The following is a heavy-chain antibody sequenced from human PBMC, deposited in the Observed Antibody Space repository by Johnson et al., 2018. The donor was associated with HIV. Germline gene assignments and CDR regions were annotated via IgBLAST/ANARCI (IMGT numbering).Heavy chain of an antibody. CDR3: ARGGGSYDACDAFDT. J-gene: IGHJ3*02. D-gene: IGHD1-26*01. V-gene: IGHV3-66*01. CDR2: IYSGGST. Sequence: VQLVESGGGVVQPGGSLRLSCAASGFTVSSNYMSWVRQAPGKGLEWVSVIYSGGSTYYADSVKGRFTISRDNSKNTLYLQMNSLRAEDTAVYYCARGGGSYDACDAFDTWGQGTMVTVSS. CDR1: GFTVSSNY.